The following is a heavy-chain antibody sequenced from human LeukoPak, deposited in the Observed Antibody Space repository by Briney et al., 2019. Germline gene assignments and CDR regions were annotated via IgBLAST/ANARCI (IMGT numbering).Heavy chain of an antibody. CDR3: ARERARYGSGSYYSY. CDR2: INPNSGGT. D-gene: IGHD3-10*01. V-gene: IGHV1-2*06. CDR1: GYTFTGYY. Sequence: ASVKVSCKAPGYTFTGYYMHWVRQAPGQGLEWMGRINPNSGGTNYAQKFQGRVTMTRDTSISTAYMELSRLRSDDTAVYYCARERARYGSGSYYSYWGQGTLVTVSS. J-gene: IGHJ4*02.